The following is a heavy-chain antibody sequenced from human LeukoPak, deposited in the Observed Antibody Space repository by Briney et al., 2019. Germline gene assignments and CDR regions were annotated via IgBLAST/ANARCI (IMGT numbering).Heavy chain of an antibody. D-gene: IGHD2-15*01. CDR2: ISNNGGYT. Sequence: GGSLRLSCEASGFTFSSSAMSRVRQAPGKGLEWVSAISNNGGYTYYADSVQGRFTISRDNSKSTLCLQMNSLRAEDTAVYYCAKQLGYCSDGSCYFPYWGQGTLVTVSS. CDR1: GFTFSSSA. V-gene: IGHV3-23*01. CDR3: AKQLGYCSDGSCYFPY. J-gene: IGHJ4*02.